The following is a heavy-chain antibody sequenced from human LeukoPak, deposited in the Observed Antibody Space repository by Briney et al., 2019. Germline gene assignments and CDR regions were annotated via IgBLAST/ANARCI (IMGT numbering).Heavy chain of an antibody. J-gene: IGHJ6*04. Sequence: SETLSLTCTVPGGSISSGDYYWSWIRQPPEKGLEWIGYIYYSGSTYYNPSLKSRVTISVDTSKNQFSLKLSSVTAADTAVYYCARDARGYCSSTSCYEDYGMDVWGKGTTVTVSS. CDR2: IYYSGST. CDR1: GGSISSGDYY. CDR3: ARDARGYCSSTSCYEDYGMDV. V-gene: IGHV4-30-4*01. D-gene: IGHD2-2*01.